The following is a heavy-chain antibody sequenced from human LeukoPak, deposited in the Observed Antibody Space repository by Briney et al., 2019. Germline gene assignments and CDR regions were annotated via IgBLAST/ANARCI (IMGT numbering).Heavy chain of an antibody. J-gene: IGHJ4*02. V-gene: IGHV1-2*06. CDR1: GYTFTGYY. CDR3: ARFSSGWYGEGSTVDY. CDR2: INPNSGGT. D-gene: IGHD6-19*01. Sequence: ASVKVSCKASGYTFTGYYMHWVRQAPGQGLEWMGRINPNSGGTNYAQKFQGRVTMTRDTSISTAYMELSRLRSDDTAVYYCARFSSGWYGEGSTVDYWGQGTLVTVSS.